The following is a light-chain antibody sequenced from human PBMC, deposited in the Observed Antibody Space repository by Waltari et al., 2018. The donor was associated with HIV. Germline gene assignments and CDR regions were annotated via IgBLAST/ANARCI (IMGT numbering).Light chain of an antibody. J-gene: IGKJ1*01. CDR2: WAS. CDR1: QSLIHYSHYNNY. CDR3: QQYPSPPRT. Sequence: DILVTQSPASLAVSLGERATINCKYSQSLIHYSHYNNYLAWYQQKPGQPPKLLIYWASTRAAGVPDRFNGSGSGTDFSLTITSLQAEDVAVYYCQQYPSPPRTFGQGTKVEIK. V-gene: IGKV4-1*01.